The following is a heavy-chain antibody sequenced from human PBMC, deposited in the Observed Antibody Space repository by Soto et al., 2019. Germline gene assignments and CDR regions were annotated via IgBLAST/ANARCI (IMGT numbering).Heavy chain of an antibody. J-gene: IGHJ6*02. V-gene: IGHV3-23*01. CDR3: AKAVTLVRGINPYSYGLDV. Sequence: DVQLLESGGGLVQPGGSLRLSCAVSGFPFSSYVMTWVRQAPGKGLEWVSVISGGGGGTNYAESVRGRFTISRDNSENPLYLQMNSLRAEGTAVYYCAKAVTLVRGINPYSYGLDVWGQGTTVTVSS. CDR2: ISGGGGGT. CDR1: GFPFSSYV. D-gene: IGHD3-10*01.